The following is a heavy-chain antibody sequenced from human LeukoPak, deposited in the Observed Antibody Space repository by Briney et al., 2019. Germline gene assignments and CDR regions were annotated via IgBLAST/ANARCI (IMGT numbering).Heavy chain of an antibody. CDR2: ISVYNGNT. CDR3: ARQSSGDPDYYNYYMDV. D-gene: IGHD2-21*01. Sequence: ASVKVSCKASGYTFTTYAISWVRQAPGQGLEWMGWISVYNGNTKYAQKFQGRVTMTTDTSSSTVYMELRSLRSDDTAVYYCARQSSGDPDYYNYYMDVWGKGTTVTVSS. CDR1: GYTFTTYA. V-gene: IGHV1-18*01. J-gene: IGHJ6*03.